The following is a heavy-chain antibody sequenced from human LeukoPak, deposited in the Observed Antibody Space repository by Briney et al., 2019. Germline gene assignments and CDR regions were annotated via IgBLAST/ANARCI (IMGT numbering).Heavy chain of an antibody. CDR1: GYTFTSYD. CDR2: MNPNSGNT. Sequence: GASVKVSCKASGYTFTSYDINWVRQATGQGLEWMGWMNPNSGNTGCAQKFQGRVTITRNTSISTAYMELSSLRSEDTAVYYCARGWYQLLFGNDAFDIWGQGTMVTVSS. V-gene: IGHV1-8*01. D-gene: IGHD2-2*01. J-gene: IGHJ3*02. CDR3: ARGWYQLLFGNDAFDI.